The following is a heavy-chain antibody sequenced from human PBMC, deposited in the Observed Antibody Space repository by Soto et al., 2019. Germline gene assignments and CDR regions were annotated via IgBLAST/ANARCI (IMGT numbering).Heavy chain of an antibody. CDR1: GGTFRTYA. CDR2: IIPLFGTA. D-gene: IGHD3-22*01. CDR3: ARGVHYDSSGYYYFY. Sequence: KVSCKASGGTFRTYAIDWVRQAPGQGLEWMGGIIPLFGTAKYAQNFQGRITITADESTNTAYMELRSLRSQDTGVYYCARGVHYDSSGYYYFYWGQGTLVTVSS. V-gene: IGHV1-69*01. J-gene: IGHJ4*02.